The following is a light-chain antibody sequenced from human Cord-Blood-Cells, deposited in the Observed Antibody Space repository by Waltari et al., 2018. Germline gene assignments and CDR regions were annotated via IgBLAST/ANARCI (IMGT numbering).Light chain of an antibody. CDR2: DVS. Sequence: QSALTQPASVSGSPGQSITISCTGTSSDVGGYNYVSWYQQHPRKAPKLMIYDVSNRPSGVYNLFSGSKSGNTASLTISGLQAEDEADYYCSSYTSSSTLVFGGGTKLTVL. V-gene: IGLV2-14*01. J-gene: IGLJ3*02. CDR1: SSDVGGYNY. CDR3: SSYTSSSTLV.